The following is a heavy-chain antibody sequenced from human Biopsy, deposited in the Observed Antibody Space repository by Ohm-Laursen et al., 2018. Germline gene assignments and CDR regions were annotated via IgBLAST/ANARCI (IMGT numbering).Heavy chain of an antibody. CDR2: INPMFGTA. J-gene: IGHJ5*02. V-gene: IGHV1-69*06. CDR1: GGTFTNYA. CDR3: ARSFGVVINFEHNWFDP. Sequence: SSVKVSCKASGGTFTNYAISWVRQAPGQGLEWMGGINPMFGTAKYAQRFQGRVTITADKSTSTADMELSSLRSDDTAVYYCARSFGVVINFEHNWFDPWGQGTLVTVST. D-gene: IGHD3-3*01.